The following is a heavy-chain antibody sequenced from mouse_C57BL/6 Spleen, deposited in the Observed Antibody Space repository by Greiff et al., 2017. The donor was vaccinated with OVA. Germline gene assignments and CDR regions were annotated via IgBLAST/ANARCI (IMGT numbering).Heavy chain of an antibody. J-gene: IGHJ3*01. CDR1: GFSLSTSNMG. CDR3: AQIGSPWRDSGFAY. D-gene: IGHD3-1*01. V-gene: IGHV8-5*01. CDR2: IWWNDDK. Sequence: QVTLKESGPGILQPSQTLSLSCSFSGFSLSTSNMGIGWLRHPSGKGLVWLAHIWWNDDKYYNPFLKSRPTISKDTSNNRVFLKITSVDTADTATYYCAQIGSPWRDSGFAYWGQGTLVTVSA.